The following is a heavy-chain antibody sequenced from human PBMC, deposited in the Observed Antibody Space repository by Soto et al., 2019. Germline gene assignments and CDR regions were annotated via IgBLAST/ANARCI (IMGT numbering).Heavy chain of an antibody. CDR1: GDSVSSSNYY. D-gene: IGHD6-19*01. CDR3: ARHPTFSGWEYYFDY. Sequence: QLQLQESGPGLVKPSETLSLTCTVSGDSVSSSNYYWVWIRQPPGKGLEWNGSVYYSGSTYSNPSLKSRVTMSVDTSKNQFSLTLSSVTAADAAVYYCARHPTFSGWEYYFDYWGQGTPVTVSS. V-gene: IGHV4-39*01. CDR2: VYYSGST. J-gene: IGHJ4*02.